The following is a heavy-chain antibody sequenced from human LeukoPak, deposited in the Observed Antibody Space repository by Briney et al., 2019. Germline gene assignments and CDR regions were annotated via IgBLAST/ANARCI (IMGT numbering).Heavy chain of an antibody. V-gene: IGHV1-69*06. D-gene: IGHD2-2*01. CDR1: GGTFSSYA. J-gene: IGHJ4*02. CDR2: IIPIFGTA. Sequence: ASVKVSCKASGGTFSSYAISWVRQAPGQGLEWMGGIIPIFGTANYAQKFQGRVTITADKSTSTAYMELSSLRSEDTAVYYCACNQQLRENYFDYWGQGTLVTVPS. CDR3: ACNQQLRENYFDY.